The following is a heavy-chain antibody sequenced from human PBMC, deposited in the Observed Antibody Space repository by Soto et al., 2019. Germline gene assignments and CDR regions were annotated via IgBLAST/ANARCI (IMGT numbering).Heavy chain of an antibody. D-gene: IGHD2-15*01. CDR3: ARGADAILSPNFDY. CDR2: ITEGGTT. V-gene: IGHV4-34*01. Sequence: SETLSLTCAVHGDSFSGYFWTWIRQPPGKGLEWIAEITEGGTTNYSPSLKSRVSIAVDSSKRQFSLTLSSVTAADAAMYYCARGADAILSPNFDYWSQGSLVTVS. J-gene: IGHJ4*02. CDR1: GDSFSGYF.